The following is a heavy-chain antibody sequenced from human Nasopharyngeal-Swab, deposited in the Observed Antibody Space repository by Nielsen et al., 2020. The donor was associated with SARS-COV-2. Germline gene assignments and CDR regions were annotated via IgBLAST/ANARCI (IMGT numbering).Heavy chain of an antibody. CDR1: GYSFTSYW. Sequence: GGSLRLSCTGSGYSFTSYWIGWVRQLPGKGLEWMGIIYPGDSDTRYSPSFQGQVTISADKSISTAYLQWSSLKASDTAMYYCARLWKEGYYYYYMDVWGKGTTVTVSS. CDR2: IYPGDSDT. J-gene: IGHJ6*03. V-gene: IGHV5-51*01. CDR3: ARLWKEGYYYYYMDV. D-gene: IGHD6-13*01.